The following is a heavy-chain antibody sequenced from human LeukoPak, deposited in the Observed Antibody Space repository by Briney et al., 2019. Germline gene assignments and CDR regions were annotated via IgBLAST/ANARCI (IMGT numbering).Heavy chain of an antibody. D-gene: IGHD3-22*01. V-gene: IGHV3-23*01. CDR3: AKDRGRSYYYDSSGYSDY. Sequence: GGSLRLSCAASGFTFSSYAMSWVRQAPGKGLEWVSAISGSGGSTYYADSVKGRFTISRDNSKNTLYLQMNSLRAEDTAVYYCAKDRGRSYYYDSSGYSDYWGQGTLVTVSS. CDR2: ISGSGGST. CDR1: GFTFSSYA. J-gene: IGHJ4*02.